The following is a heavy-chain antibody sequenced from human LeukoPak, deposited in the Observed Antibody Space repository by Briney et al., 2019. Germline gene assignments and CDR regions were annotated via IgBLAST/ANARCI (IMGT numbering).Heavy chain of an antibody. CDR2: IYYTGST. CDR1: GASISGSGYY. CDR3: ARHSPVGIYYFDY. V-gene: IGHV4-39*01. D-gene: IGHD1-26*01. Sequence: SETLSLTCAVSGASISGSGYYLGWIRQPPGKGLEWIGNIYYTGSTYYNPSLKSRVTISVDTSKNQFSLKLSSVTAADTAVYYCARHSPVGIYYFDYWGQGTLVTVSS. J-gene: IGHJ4*02.